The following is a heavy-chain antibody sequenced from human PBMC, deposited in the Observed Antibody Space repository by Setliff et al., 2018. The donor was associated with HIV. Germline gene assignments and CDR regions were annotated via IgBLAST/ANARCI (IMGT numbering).Heavy chain of an antibody. V-gene: IGHV4-31*03. CDR1: GVSVGSGDYY. J-gene: IGHJ1*01. D-gene: IGHD2-21*02. Sequence: TLSLTCSVSGVSVGSGDYYWHWIRQHPEKALEWIGYIFHSGDTYYNPSLKSRVTISFDTSKNQFSLILTSVTAADTAVYYCATQGLTVPIPGGYFQHWGPGILVTVSS. CDR2: IFHSGDT. CDR3: ATQGLTVPIPGGYFQH.